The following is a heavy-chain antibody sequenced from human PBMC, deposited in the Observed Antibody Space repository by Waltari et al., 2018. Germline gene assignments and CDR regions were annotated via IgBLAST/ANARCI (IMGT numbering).Heavy chain of an antibody. Sequence: QVQLHHSGARLLKPSATLSLPCASLGRSCRNYDWTWFRQPPGKGLEWIGEINDSGTSNYKPPLMSRVTMSVVRAKSQFSLNLRSVTAADSGFYYCAGVSLRVANGWFPYWGQGTQVTVSS. D-gene: IGHD6-19*01. J-gene: IGHJ4*02. CDR3: AGVSLRVANGWFPY. CDR1: GRSCRNYD. CDR2: INDSGTS. V-gene: IGHV4-34*01.